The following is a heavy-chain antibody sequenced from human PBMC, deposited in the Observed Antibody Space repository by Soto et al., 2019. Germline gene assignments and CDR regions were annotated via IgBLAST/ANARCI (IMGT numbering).Heavy chain of an antibody. CDR3: ARLGYCSGGSCSY. D-gene: IGHD2-15*01. Sequence: QVQLQQWGAGLLKPSETLSLTCAVYGGSFSGYYWSWIRQPPGKGLEWIGEINHSVSTNYNPSLKSRVTISVDTSKNQFSLKLSSVTAADTAVYYCARLGYCSGGSCSYWGQGTMVTVSS. CDR2: INHSVST. CDR1: GGSFSGYY. V-gene: IGHV4-34*01. J-gene: IGHJ4*02.